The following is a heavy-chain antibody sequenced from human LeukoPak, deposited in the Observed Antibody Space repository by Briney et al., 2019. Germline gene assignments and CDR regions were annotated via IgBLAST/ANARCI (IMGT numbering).Heavy chain of an antibody. J-gene: IGHJ6*02. CDR3: ARLTVTTSGHYYGMDV. CDR1: GGSISSSSYY. CDR2: MYYSGST. V-gene: IGHV4-39*01. D-gene: IGHD4-17*01. Sequence: PSETLSLTCTVSGGSISSSSYYWGWIRQPPGKGLEWIGSMYYSGSTYYNPSLKSRVTISVEKSKKQFSLKLSSVTAADTAVYYCARLTVTTSGHYYGMDVWGQGTTVTVSS.